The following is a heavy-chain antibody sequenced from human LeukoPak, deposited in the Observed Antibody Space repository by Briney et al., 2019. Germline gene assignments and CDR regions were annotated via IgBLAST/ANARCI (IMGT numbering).Heavy chain of an antibody. CDR3: TRVGYIDEGIDY. CDR1: GFPFSSYW. Sequence: GGSLRLSCVASGFPFSSYWMTWVRQAPGKGLEWVANIKQDGSKKSYVDSVKSRFTISRDNAKNSLYLQMKSLRAEDTAIYYCTRVGYIDEGIDYWGQGTLVTVSS. CDR2: IKQDGSKK. V-gene: IGHV3-7*04. D-gene: IGHD5-24*01. J-gene: IGHJ4*02.